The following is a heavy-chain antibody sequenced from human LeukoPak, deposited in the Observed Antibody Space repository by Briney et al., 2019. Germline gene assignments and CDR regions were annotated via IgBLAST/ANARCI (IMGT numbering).Heavy chain of an antibody. CDR3: ARNVVTTLDAFDI. J-gene: IGHJ3*02. Sequence: GGSLRLSCAASGFTFSSYSMNWVRQAPGKGLEWVSSISSSSSYTYYADSVKGRFTISRDNAKNSLYLQMNSLRAEDTAVYYCARNVVTTLDAFDIWGQGTMVTVSS. D-gene: IGHD4-23*01. CDR2: ISSSSSYT. V-gene: IGHV3-21*01. CDR1: GFTFSSYS.